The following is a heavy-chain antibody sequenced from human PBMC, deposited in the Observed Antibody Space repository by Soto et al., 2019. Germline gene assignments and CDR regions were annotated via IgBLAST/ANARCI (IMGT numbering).Heavy chain of an antibody. V-gene: IGHV3-43D*03. J-gene: IGHJ4*02. Sequence: GVSLRLSCAASGFTFDDYAMHWVRQAPGKGLEWVSLISWDGGSTYYADSVKGRFTISRDNSKNSLYLQMNSLRAEDTALYYCAKSRGPYCTNGVCYFDYWGQGTLVTVSS. CDR3: AKSRGPYCTNGVCYFDY. CDR1: GFTFDDYA. D-gene: IGHD2-8*01. CDR2: ISWDGGST.